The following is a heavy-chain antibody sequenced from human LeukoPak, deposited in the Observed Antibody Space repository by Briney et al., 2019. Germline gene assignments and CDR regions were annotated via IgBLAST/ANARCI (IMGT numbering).Heavy chain of an antibody. J-gene: IGHJ4*02. CDR1: GFSFSCYS. CDR2: ISPSSSYI. D-gene: IGHD2-2*01. CDR3: ARGRGCSSMSCYPDY. V-gene: IGHV3-21*01. Sequence: GGSLRLSCAASGFSFSCYSINWVRQAPGKGLEWVSSISPSSSYIYYADSVKGRFTISRDNAKNSLYLQMNSLRAEDTAVYYCARGRGCSSMSCYPDYWGQGTLVTVSS.